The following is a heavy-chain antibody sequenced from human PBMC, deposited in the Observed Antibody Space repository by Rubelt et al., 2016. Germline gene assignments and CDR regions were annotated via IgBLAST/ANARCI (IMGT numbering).Heavy chain of an antibody. CDR1: GFTFSSYA. J-gene: IGHJ4*02. V-gene: IGHV3-64*04. CDR2: ISSNGGST. Sequence: VQLVESGGGLVQPGGSLRLSCSASGFTFSSYAMHWVRQAPGKGLEYVSAISSNGGSTYYADSVKGRFTISRDNAKNTLYLQMNSLRAEDTAVYYCARHNYYDSSGYSYWGQGTLVTVSS. CDR3: ARHNYYDSSGYSY. D-gene: IGHD3-22*01.